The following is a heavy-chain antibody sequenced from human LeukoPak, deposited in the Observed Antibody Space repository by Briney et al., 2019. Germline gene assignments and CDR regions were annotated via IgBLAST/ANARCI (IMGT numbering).Heavy chain of an antibody. D-gene: IGHD6-13*01. J-gene: IGHJ5*02. Sequence: PSQTLSLTCTVSGGPISSGSYYWSWIRQPAGKGLEWIGRIYTSGSTNYNPSLKSRVTISVDTSKNQFSLKLSSVTAADTAVYYCARLHYSGWYAWFDPWGQGTLVTVSS. V-gene: IGHV4-61*02. CDR2: IYTSGST. CDR1: GGPISSGSYY. CDR3: ARLHYSGWYAWFDP.